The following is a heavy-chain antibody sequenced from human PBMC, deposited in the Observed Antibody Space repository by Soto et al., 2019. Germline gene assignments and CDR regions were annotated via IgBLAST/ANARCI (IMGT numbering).Heavy chain of an antibody. Sequence: PSETLSLTCTVSGGSISSSSYYWGWIRQPPGKGLEWIGSIYYSGSTYYNPSLKSRVTISVDTSKNQFSLKLTSVTAADTAVHYCARDKITGLFDYWGQGTLVPVSS. CDR1: GGSISSSSYY. CDR3: ARDKITGLFDY. J-gene: IGHJ4*02. V-gene: IGHV4-39*02. CDR2: IYYSGST. D-gene: IGHD2-8*02.